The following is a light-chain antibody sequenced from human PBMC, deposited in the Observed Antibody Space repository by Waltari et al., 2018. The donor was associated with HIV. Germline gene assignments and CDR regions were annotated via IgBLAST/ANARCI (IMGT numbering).Light chain of an antibody. CDR2: WAS. CDR1: QSVFYSSNNNNY. V-gene: IGKV4-1*01. CDR3: QQYYNTPLT. Sequence: IVLTQSLDSLALSLGERAPINCKSSQSVFYSSNNNNYLAWYQQKPGQPPKLLIYWASTRESGVPDRFSGSGSGTDFTLTISSLQAEDVAIYYCQQYYNTPLTFGGGTRVEIK. J-gene: IGKJ4*01.